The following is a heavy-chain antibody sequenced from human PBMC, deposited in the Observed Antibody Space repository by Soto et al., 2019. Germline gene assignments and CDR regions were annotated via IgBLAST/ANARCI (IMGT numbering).Heavy chain of an antibody. CDR3: AKLYSVGWRTVTTLLFDY. Sequence: EVQLLESGGGLVQPGGSLRLSCAASGFTFSSYAMSWVRQAPGKGLEWVSAISGSGGSTYYADSVKGRFTISRDNSKNTLYLQMNSLRAEDTAVYYCAKLYSVGWRTVTTLLFDYWGQGTLVTVSS. V-gene: IGHV3-23*01. CDR2: ISGSGGST. CDR1: GFTFSSYA. D-gene: IGHD4-17*01. J-gene: IGHJ4*02.